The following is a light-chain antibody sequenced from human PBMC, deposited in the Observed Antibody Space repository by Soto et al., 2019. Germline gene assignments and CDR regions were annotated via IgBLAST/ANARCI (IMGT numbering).Light chain of an antibody. J-gene: IGLJ1*01. Sequence: QSVLTQPPSVSAAPGQKVTISCSGSSSNIGNNYVSWYQQLPGTAPKLLIYDNNKRPSGIPDRFSGSQSGTSATLGITGLQTGDEADYYCGTWDSSLSAGVFGNGTKVTV. V-gene: IGLV1-51*01. CDR2: DNN. CDR3: GTWDSSLSAGV. CDR1: SSNIGNNY.